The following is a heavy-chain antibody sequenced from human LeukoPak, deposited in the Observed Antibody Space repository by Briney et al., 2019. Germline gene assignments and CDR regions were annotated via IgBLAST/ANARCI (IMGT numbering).Heavy chain of an antibody. V-gene: IGHV3-30*04. CDR2: ISCDGTNK. CDR3: ARDGNSGYNSDYYYGMDV. J-gene: IGHJ6*04. Sequence: GGSLRLSCAASGFTFSSFAMHWVRQAPGKGLEWVAVISCDGTNKYNADSVKGRFTISRDNPKNTLYLQMNGLRAEDTAVYYCARDGNSGYNSDYYYGMDVWGKGTTVTVSS. CDR1: GFTFSSFA. D-gene: IGHD5-12*01.